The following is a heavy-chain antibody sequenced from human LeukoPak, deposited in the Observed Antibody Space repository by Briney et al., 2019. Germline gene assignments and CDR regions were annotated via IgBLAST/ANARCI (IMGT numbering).Heavy chain of an antibody. CDR1: GFTFSSYA. CDR2: ISGSGGST. Sequence: PGGSLRLSCAASGFTFSSYAMSWVRQAPGKGLEWVSAISGSGGSTYYADSVKGRFTISRDNSKNTLYLQMNSLRAEDTAVYYCAKDRYSSGWYVFDGYGVDVWGQGTTVTVSS. CDR3: AKDRYSSGWYVFDGYGVDV. J-gene: IGHJ6*02. D-gene: IGHD6-19*01. V-gene: IGHV3-23*01.